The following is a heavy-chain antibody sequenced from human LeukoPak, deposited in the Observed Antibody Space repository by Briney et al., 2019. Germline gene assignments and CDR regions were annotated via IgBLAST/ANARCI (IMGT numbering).Heavy chain of an antibody. CDR3: ARDYTPYDSYFDY. Sequence: GGSLRLSCAASGFTFSSYEMNWVRQAPGKGLEWVSYISSSGSTIYYADSVKGRFTISRDNAKNSLYPQMNSLRAEDTAVCYCARDYTPYDSYFDYWGQGTLVTVSS. CDR2: ISSSGSTI. CDR1: GFTFSSYE. D-gene: IGHD3-22*01. J-gene: IGHJ4*02. V-gene: IGHV3-48*03.